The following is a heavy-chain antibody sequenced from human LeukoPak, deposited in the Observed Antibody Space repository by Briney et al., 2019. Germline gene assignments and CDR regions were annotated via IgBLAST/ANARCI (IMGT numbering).Heavy chain of an antibody. Sequence: GGSLTLSCAASGFTFRSFGMHFVRQAPGKGREWVAFIRFDGSNQYYTDSVKGRFTISRDNSNNTLFLQMNNLRGDDTAVYLCAKGYGESHFDSWGEGTLVTVSS. J-gene: IGHJ4*02. D-gene: IGHD5-18*01. CDR3: AKGYGESHFDS. CDR2: IRFDGSNQ. CDR1: GFTFRSFG. V-gene: IGHV3-30*02.